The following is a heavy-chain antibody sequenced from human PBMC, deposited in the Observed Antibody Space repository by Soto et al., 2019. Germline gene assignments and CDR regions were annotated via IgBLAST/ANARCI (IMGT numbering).Heavy chain of an antibody. CDR1: GFSLRTSGVG. CDR2: IYWDDGK. Sequence: QITLKESGPPLVKPTQTLTLTCTFSGFSLRTSGVGVGWIRQPPGKALEWLVLIYWDDGKRYSPSLKSRLTITKDTSKNQVVLRMTNMDPVDTATYYCAHLTTGGFYFDYWGQGTLVTVSS. CDR3: AHLTTGGFYFDY. D-gene: IGHD4-17*01. V-gene: IGHV2-5*02. J-gene: IGHJ4*02.